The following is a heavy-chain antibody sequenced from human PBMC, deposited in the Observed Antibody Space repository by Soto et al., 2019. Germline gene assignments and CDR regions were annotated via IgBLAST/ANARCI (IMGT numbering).Heavy chain of an antibody. CDR2: IIPIFGTA. V-gene: IGHV1-69*01. CDR3: VRDRLGGYSYGYDAFDI. CDR1: GGTFSSYA. Sequence: QVQLVQSGAEVKKPGSSVKVSCKASGGTFSSYAISWVRQAPGQGLEWMGGIIPIFGTANYAQKFQGRVTITADESTSTAYMELSSLRSEDTAVYYCVRDRLGGYSYGYDAFDIWGQGTMVTVSS. D-gene: IGHD5-18*01. J-gene: IGHJ3*02.